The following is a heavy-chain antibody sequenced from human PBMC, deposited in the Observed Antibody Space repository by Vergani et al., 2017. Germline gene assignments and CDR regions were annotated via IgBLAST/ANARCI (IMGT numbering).Heavy chain of an antibody. CDR1: GYTFTGYY. V-gene: IGHV1-2*04. J-gene: IGHJ3*02. CDR3: AIGSLWFGESHVRPADAFDI. Sequence: QVQLVQSGAEVKKPGASVKVSCKASGYTFTGYYMHWVRQAPGQGLEWMGWINPNRGGPNYAQKFHGWVTMTRDTSISTAYMELSRLRSDATAVYYCAIGSLWFGESHVRPADAFDIWGQGTMVTVSS. CDR2: INPNRGGP. D-gene: IGHD3-10*01.